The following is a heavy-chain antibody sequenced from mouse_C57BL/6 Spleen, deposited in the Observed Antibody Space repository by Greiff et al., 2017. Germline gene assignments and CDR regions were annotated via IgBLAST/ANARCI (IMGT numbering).Heavy chain of an antibody. CDR2: IYPGSGST. D-gene: IGHD2-12*01. CDR1: GYTFTSYW. CDR3: AREEDSYSWFAY. Sequence: QVQLQQPGAELVKPGASVKMSCKASGYTFTSYWITWVKQRPGQGLEWIGDIYPGSGSTNYNEKFKSKATLTVDTSSSTAYMQLSSLTSEDSAVYYCAREEDSYSWFAYWGQGTLVTVSA. V-gene: IGHV1-55*01. J-gene: IGHJ3*01.